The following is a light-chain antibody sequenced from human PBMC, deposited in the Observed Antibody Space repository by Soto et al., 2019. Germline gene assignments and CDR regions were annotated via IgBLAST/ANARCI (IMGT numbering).Light chain of an antibody. CDR1: SGHSSYI. CDR2: LEGSGSY. V-gene: IGLV4-60*02. CDR3: ETWDSNTRV. J-gene: IGLJ2*01. Sequence: QPVLTQSSSASASLGSSVKLTCTLSSGHSSYIIAWHQQQPGKAPRYLMKLEGSGSYNKGSGVPDRFSGSSSGADRYLTISKRQFEDEANYYCETWDSNTRVFGGGTKLTVL.